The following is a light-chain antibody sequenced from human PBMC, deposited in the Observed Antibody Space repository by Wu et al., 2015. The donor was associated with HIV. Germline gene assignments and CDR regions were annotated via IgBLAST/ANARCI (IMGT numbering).Light chain of an antibody. CDR3: HHYGTSPPYN. CDR2: GTF. J-gene: IGKJ2*01. CDR1: QTINSDY. Sequence: EIVMTQSPATLSVSPGERATLSCRASQTINSDYLAWFQQKPGQAPRLLIYGTFNRASDIPGRFGGSGSGTDFTLTISRLEPEDSAVYYCHHYGTSPPYNFGQGTKVEI. V-gene: IGKV3-20*01.